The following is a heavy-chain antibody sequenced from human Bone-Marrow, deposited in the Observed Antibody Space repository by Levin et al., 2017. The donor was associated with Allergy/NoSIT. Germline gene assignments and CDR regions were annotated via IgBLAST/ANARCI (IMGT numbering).Heavy chain of an antibody. D-gene: IGHD3-22*01. V-gene: IGHV3-33*01. CDR3: ARDLDTSELFDS. J-gene: IGHJ4*02. CDR1: GFRFSDRG. Sequence: QAGGSLRLSCAASGFRFSDRGMHWIRQAPGKGLEWVGIIWYDGTNKYYADSVRGRFTISRDNSKNTLYLQMNSLRVEDTAVYYCARDLDTSELFDSWGQGTLVTVAS. CDR2: IWYDGTNK.